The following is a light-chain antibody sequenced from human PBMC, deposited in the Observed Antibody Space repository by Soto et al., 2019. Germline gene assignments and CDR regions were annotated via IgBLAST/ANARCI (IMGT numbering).Light chain of an antibody. CDR3: QQSYTSPYT. J-gene: IGKJ2*01. CDR2: GAS. CDR1: QTISTH. V-gene: IGKV1-39*01. Sequence: DIQMTQSPSSLSASVGDRVTITCRASQTISTHLHWYQHKPGKAPNLLIYGASSLQTGVPSSLSGSGSGTDFTLSINSLQPEDFATYYCQQSYTSPYTFGQGTELEI.